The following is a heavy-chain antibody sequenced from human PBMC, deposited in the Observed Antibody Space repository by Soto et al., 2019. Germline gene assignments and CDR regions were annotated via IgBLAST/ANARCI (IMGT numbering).Heavy chain of an antibody. V-gene: IGHV4-61*01. CDR1: GGSVSSGSYY. CDR3: ATRQYANHRYYYYGMDV. J-gene: IGHJ6*02. D-gene: IGHD2-8*01. Sequence: SETLPLTCTVSGGSVSSGSYYWSWIRQPPGKGLEWIGYIYYSGSTNYNPSLKSRVTISVDTSKNQFSLKLSSVTAADTAVYYCATRQYANHRYYYYGMDVWGQGTTVTVSS. CDR2: IYYSGST.